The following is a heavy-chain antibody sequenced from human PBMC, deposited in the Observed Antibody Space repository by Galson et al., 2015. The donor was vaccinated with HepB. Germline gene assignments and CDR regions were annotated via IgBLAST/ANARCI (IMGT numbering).Heavy chain of an antibody. CDR3: ARPSLPSYNDFWTGSSNNWFDP. V-gene: IGHV3-74*01. J-gene: IGHJ5*02. Sequence: SLRLSCAASGFTFSTYWMHWVRQAPGKGLVWVSRINSDGRSTDYADSVKGRFTISRDNAKNTLFLQTNSLRAEDTAVYYCARPSLPSYNDFWTGSSNNWFDPWGQGTLVTVSS. CDR1: GFTFSTYW. D-gene: IGHD3/OR15-3a*01. CDR2: INSDGRST.